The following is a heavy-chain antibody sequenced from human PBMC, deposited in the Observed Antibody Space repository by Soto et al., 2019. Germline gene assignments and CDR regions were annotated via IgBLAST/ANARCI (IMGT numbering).Heavy chain of an antibody. CDR2: FDPEDGVT. CDR3: ATAGIAARPYFDY. V-gene: IGHV1-24*01. D-gene: IGHD6-6*01. J-gene: IGHJ4*02. CDR1: GYTLTELS. Sequence: GASVKVSCKVSGYTLTELSMHWARQAPGKGLEWMGGFDPEDGVTIYAQKFQGRVTMTEDTSTDTAYMELSSLRSEDTAVYYCATAGIAARPYFDYWGQGTLVTVSS.